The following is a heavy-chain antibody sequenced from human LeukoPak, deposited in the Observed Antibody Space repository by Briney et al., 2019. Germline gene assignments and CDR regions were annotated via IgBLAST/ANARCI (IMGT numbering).Heavy chain of an antibody. J-gene: IGHJ3*02. Sequence: ASVKVSCKASGYTFTGYYMHWVRQAPGQGLEWMGWINPNSGGTNYAQKFQGRVTMTTDTSISTAYMELSRLRSDDTAVYYCAREGSGCDAFDIWGQGTMVTVSS. V-gene: IGHV1-2*02. CDR3: AREGSGCDAFDI. CDR2: INPNSGGT. D-gene: IGHD6-19*01. CDR1: GYTFTGYY.